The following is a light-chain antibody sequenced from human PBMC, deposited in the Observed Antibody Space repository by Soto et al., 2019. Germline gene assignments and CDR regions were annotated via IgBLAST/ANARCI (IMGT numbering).Light chain of an antibody. CDR3: QHYKNYPWT. Sequence: AIRMTQSPSSLSASAGDRVAIACRASQDVGRYLAWYQQKPGQAPKLLIYCASTLQSGVPSRFSGGGSGTDFTLTISCLQSEDFETYYCQHYKNYPWTFGQGTKVEIK. J-gene: IGKJ1*01. V-gene: IGKV1-8*01. CDR2: CAS. CDR1: QDVGRY.